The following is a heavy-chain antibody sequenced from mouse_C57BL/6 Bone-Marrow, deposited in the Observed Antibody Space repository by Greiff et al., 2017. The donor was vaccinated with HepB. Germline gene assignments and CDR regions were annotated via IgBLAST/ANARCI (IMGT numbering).Heavy chain of an antibody. D-gene: IGHD3-2*02. CDR1: GYTYTSYG. Sequence: QVQLQQSGAELARPGASVKLSCKASGYTYTSYGISWVKQRTGQGLEWIGEIYPRSGNTYYNEKFKGKATLTADKSSSTAYMELRSLTSEDSAVYFCARRAAQATPFAYWGQGTLVTVSA. V-gene: IGHV1-81*01. J-gene: IGHJ3*01. CDR3: ARRAAQATPFAY. CDR2: IYPRSGNT.